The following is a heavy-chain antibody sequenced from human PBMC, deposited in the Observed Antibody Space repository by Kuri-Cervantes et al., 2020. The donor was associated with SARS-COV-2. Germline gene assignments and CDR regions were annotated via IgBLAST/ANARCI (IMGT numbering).Heavy chain of an antibody. Sequence: ASVKVSCKASGYTFTSYYMHWVRQAPGQGLEWMGIINPSGGSTSYAQKFQGRVTITRDTSTSTVYMELSSLRSEDTAVYYCARSDVPYRVPAAINWFDPWGQGNLVTVSS. CDR2: INPSGGST. D-gene: IGHD2-2*01. V-gene: IGHV1-46*01. J-gene: IGHJ5*02. CDR1: GYTFTSYY. CDR3: ARSDVPYRVPAAINWFDP.